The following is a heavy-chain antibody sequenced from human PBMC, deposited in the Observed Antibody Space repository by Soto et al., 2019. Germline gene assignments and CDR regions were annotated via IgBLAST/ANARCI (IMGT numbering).Heavy chain of an antibody. Sequence: GGSLRLSCAASGFTFSSYAMHWVRQAPGKGLEWVAVISYDGSTYYADSVKGRFTISRDNSKNTLYLQMNSLRAEDTAVYYCARNYYDSGGGFDYWGQGTLVTVSS. CDR3: ARNYYDSGGGFDY. J-gene: IGHJ4*02. D-gene: IGHD3-22*01. V-gene: IGHV3-30*14. CDR1: GFTFSSYA. CDR2: ISYDGST.